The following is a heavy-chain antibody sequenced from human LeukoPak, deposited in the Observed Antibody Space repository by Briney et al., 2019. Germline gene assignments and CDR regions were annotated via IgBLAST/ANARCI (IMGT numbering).Heavy chain of an antibody. J-gene: IGHJ4*02. Sequence: SETLSLTCAVSGGSFSGYYWGWIRQPPGKGLEWIGEINHSGSTNYNPSLKSRVTISVDTSKNQFSLKLSSVTAADTAVYYCARGWNRMVRGVIGYWGQGTLVTVSS. V-gene: IGHV4-34*01. D-gene: IGHD3-10*01. CDR2: INHSGST. CDR1: GGSFSGYY. CDR3: ARGWNRMVRGVIGY.